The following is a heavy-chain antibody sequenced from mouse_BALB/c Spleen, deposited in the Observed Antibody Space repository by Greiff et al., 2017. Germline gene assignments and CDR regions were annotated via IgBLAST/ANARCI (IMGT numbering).Heavy chain of an antibody. V-gene: IGHV1S22*01. CDR3: TRGNYGTHFDY. D-gene: IGHD1-1*01. J-gene: IGHJ2*01. CDR2: IYPGSGST. CDR1: GYTFTSYW. Sequence: LQQSGSELVRPGASVKLSCKASGYTFTSYWMHWVKQRHGQGLEWIGNIYPGSGSTNYDEKFKSKGTLTVDTSSSTAYMHLSSLTSEDSAVYYCTRGNYGTHFDYWGQGTTLTVSS.